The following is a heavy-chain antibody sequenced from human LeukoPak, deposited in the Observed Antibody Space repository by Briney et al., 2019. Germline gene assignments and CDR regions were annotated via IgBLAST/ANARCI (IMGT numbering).Heavy chain of an antibody. J-gene: IGHJ5*02. D-gene: IGHD3-10*01. CDR2: IRSKANSYAT. Sequence: GGSLRLSCAASGFTFSGSAMHWVHQASGKGLEWVGRIRSKANSYATAYAASVKGRFTISRDDSKNTAYLQMNSLKTEDTAVYYCTGQKITMVRGVTPSPFDPWGQGTLVTVSS. CDR3: TGQKITMVRGVTPSPFDP. V-gene: IGHV3-73*01. CDR1: GFTFSGSA.